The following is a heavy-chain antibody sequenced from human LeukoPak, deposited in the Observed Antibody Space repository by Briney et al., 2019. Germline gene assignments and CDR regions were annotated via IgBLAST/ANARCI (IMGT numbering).Heavy chain of an antibody. Sequence: SETLSLTCTVSGGSISSYYWSWIRQPPGKGLEWIGYIYYSGSTNYNPSLKSRVTISVDTSKNQFSLKLSSVTAADTAVYYCASIVATPAFDIWGQGTMVTVSS. V-gene: IGHV4-59*12. D-gene: IGHD5-12*01. CDR2: IYYSGST. CDR1: GGSISSYY. J-gene: IGHJ3*02. CDR3: ASIVATPAFDI.